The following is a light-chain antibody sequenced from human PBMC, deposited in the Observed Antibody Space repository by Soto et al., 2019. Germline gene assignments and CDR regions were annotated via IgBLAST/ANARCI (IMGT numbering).Light chain of an antibody. CDR3: CSYAGSTTWV. CDR2: EVT. CDR1: SSDVGSHNF. Sequence: QSALTQPASVSGSPGQSITISCTGTSSDVGSHNFVSWYQLRPGKAPKLLIFEVTKRPSGVSNRFSASKSGNTASLTISGVQPEDEADYYCCSYAGSTTWVFGGGTKLTVL. V-gene: IGLV2-23*02. J-gene: IGLJ3*02.